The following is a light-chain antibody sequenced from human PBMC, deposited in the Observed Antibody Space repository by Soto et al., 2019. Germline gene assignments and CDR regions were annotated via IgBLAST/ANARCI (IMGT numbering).Light chain of an antibody. CDR2: GAS. Sequence: EILLTQSPGTLSLSPGARATLSCRASQSVRNSYLAWYQQKPGQAPRLLIYGASGRATGIPDRFSGSGSGTDFTLTISRLEPEDFAVYYCQQYGSSPYTFGQGTKLEI. J-gene: IGKJ2*01. CDR3: QQYGSSPYT. CDR1: QSVRNSY. V-gene: IGKV3-20*01.